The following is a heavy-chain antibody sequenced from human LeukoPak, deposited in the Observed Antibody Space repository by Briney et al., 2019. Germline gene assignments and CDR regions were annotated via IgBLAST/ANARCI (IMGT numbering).Heavy chain of an antibody. CDR3: ATYDSWSGYSIAY. CDR1: GFTLSSRW. Sequence: PGGSLRLSCVVSGFTLSSRWMMWVRQAPGEGLEWMTNINRDGSEKNYVDSVKGRFTITRDNAENPLYLQMNSLKVEDTAIYYCATYDSWSGYSIAYWGQGTLVTVSS. CDR2: INRDGSEK. D-gene: IGHD3-3*01. V-gene: IGHV3-7*03. J-gene: IGHJ4*02.